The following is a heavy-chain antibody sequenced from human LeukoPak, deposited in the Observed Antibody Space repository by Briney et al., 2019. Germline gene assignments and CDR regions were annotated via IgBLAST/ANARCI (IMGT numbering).Heavy chain of an antibody. D-gene: IGHD1-26*01. CDR1: GFTFSSYS. J-gene: IGHJ4*02. CDR2: ISSSSSYI. V-gene: IGHV3-21*04. CDR3: TRLENSGSFFDY. Sequence: GGSLRLSCAASGFTFSSYSMNWVRQAPGKGLEWVSSISSSSSYIYYADSVKGRFTISRDNAKNSLYLQMNSLKTEDTAVYYCTRLENSGSFFDYWGQGTLVTVSS.